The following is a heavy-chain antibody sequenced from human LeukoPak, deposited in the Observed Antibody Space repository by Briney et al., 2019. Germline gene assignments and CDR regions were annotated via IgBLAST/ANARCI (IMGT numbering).Heavy chain of an antibody. D-gene: IGHD2-21*01. J-gene: IGHJ4*02. CDR1: GFPFSSHA. V-gene: IGHV3-30-3*01. CDR2: ISSGGSNI. Sequence: PWGSLRLSCAASGFPFSSHAMHWVRQAPGKGLEWVAVISSGGSNIYYADSVKGRFTISRDNSKNTLYLQMNSLRPDDTAVYYCATERGGTTAPIAFDYWGQGTLVTVSS. CDR3: ATERGGTTAPIAFDY.